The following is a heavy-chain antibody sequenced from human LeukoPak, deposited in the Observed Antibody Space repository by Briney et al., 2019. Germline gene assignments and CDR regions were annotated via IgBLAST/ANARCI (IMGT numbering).Heavy chain of an antibody. V-gene: IGHV4-39*01. CDR3: ARGRVQKIYYYYYGMDV. CDR2: IYYSGST. CDR1: GGSISSYY. J-gene: IGHJ6*02. Sequence: SETLSLTCTVSGGSISSYYWTWIRQPPGKGLEWIGSIYYSGSTYYNPSLKSRVTISVDTSKTQFSLKLSSVTAADTAVYYCARGRVQKIYYYYYGMDVWGQGTTVTVSS. D-gene: IGHD3-10*01.